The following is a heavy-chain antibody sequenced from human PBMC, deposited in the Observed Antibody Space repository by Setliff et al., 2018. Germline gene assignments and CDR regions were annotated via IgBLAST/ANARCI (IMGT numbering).Heavy chain of an antibody. CDR1: RGSISSSY. D-gene: IGHD2-15*01. V-gene: IGHV4-4*08. Sequence: TSETLSLTCTVSRGSISSSYWSWIRLPPGKGLEWIGYMYTSGTTEYNPSRNSRVTMSLDRSRNQFSLTLSSVSAADMAVYYCARGLNTDSWTPLYWSPGTLVTVSS. CDR2: MYTSGTT. J-gene: IGHJ4*02. CDR3: ARGLNTDSWTPLY.